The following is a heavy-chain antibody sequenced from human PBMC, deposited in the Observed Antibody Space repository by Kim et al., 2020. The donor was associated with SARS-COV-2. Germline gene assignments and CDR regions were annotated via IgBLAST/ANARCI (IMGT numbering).Heavy chain of an antibody. Sequence: GESLKISCKGSGYSFTSYWIGWVRQMPGEGLEWIGIIYPGDSDTRYSPSFQGQVTISADKSISTAYLQWSSLKASDTAMYYCARHRPPSSSWDYSEVYYGMDVWGQGTTVTVSS. CDR2: IYPGDSDT. V-gene: IGHV5-51*01. CDR1: GYSFTSYW. J-gene: IGHJ6*02. CDR3: ARHRPPSSSWDYSEVYYGMDV. D-gene: IGHD6-13*01.